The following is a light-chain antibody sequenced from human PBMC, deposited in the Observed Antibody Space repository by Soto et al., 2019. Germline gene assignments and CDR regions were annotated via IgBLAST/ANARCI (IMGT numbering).Light chain of an antibody. CDR2: KAS. CDR1: QTISSW. V-gene: IGKV1-5*03. Sequence: IQVAQSASVLTGSVGDRVTITCRASQTISSWLAWYQQKPGNAPKLLIYKASTIKSGVPSRFSGSGSGTEFTLTISSLQPDDFAPYYCQHYNSYSEAFGQGTKVDIK. J-gene: IGKJ1*01. CDR3: QHYNSYSEA.